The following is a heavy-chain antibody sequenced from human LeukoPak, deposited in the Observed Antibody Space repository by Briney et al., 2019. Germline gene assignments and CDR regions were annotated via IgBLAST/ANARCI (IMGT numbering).Heavy chain of an antibody. D-gene: IGHD2-15*01. V-gene: IGHV3-23*01. CDR3: AKSYCSGGTCHSYLPYFFDY. J-gene: IGHJ4*02. CDR2: ISDGGHST. CDR1: GFTFSNFA. Sequence: GGSLRLSCAASGFTFSNFAMSWVRQTPGKGLQWVSSISDGGHSTYFADSVRGRFTLSRDNSNNIVYLQMNNLGVEDTAMYYCAKSYCSGGTCHSYLPYFFDYWGQGTLVTVSS.